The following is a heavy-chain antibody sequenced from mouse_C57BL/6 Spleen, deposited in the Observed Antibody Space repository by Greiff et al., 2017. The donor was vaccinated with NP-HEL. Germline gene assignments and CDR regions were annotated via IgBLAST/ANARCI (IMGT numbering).Heavy chain of an antibody. CDR1: GYSFTGYY. Sequence: VHVKQSGPELVKPGASVKISCKASGYSFTGYYMNWVKQSPEKSLEWIGEINPSTGGTTYNQKFKAKATLTVDKSSSTAYMQLKSLTSEDSAVYFCARGSFYYAMDYWGQGTSVTVSS. CDR3: ARGSFYYAMDY. CDR2: INPSTGGT. J-gene: IGHJ4*01. V-gene: IGHV1-42*01.